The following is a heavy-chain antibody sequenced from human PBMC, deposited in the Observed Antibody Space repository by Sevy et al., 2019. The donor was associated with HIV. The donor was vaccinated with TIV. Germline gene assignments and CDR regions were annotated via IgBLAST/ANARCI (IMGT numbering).Heavy chain of an antibody. CDR1: GFTFHNAW. D-gene: IGHD4-17*01. V-gene: IGHV3-15*01. CDR2: IKSKSDGGTT. J-gene: IGHJ4*02. CDR3: TSMTTVEGVFDF. Sequence: GGSLRLSCAASGFTFHNAWMSWVRQAPGKGLEWIGRIKSKSDGGTTDFAAPVKGRFTISRDDSQNKLVLQMNSLKTEDTAVYYCTSMTTVEGVFDFWGQGTLVTVSS.